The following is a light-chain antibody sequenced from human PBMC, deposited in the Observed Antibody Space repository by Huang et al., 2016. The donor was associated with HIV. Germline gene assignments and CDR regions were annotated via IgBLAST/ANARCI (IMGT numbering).Light chain of an antibody. Sequence: DIVMTQSPDSLAVSLGERATINCKSSQYVGSSFAWYQQKTGQSPELLIYWASTRAFGVPDRLSGSGSGKDFTLTIRSLQAADVAVYYCQQHYSSPWTFGQGTKVEIK. V-gene: IGKV4-1*01. J-gene: IGKJ1*01. CDR2: WAS. CDR3: QQHYSSPWT. CDR1: QYVGSS.